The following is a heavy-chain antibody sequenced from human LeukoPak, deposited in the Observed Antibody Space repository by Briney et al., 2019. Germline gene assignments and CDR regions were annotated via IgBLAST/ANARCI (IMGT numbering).Heavy chain of an antibody. V-gene: IGHV4-4*07. CDR3: ARGEAVPAAMGDLFDY. Sequence: SETLSLTCTVSGISISSFCWSWIRQPATKGLEWIGRVCNSGNTNYNPSLRSRVIMSIDTSKNQLSLDLSSVTAVDTAVYHCARGEAVPAAMGDLFDYWGQEPLDTVSS. CDR2: VCNSGNT. J-gene: IGHJ4*02. D-gene: IGHD2-2*01. CDR1: GISISSFC.